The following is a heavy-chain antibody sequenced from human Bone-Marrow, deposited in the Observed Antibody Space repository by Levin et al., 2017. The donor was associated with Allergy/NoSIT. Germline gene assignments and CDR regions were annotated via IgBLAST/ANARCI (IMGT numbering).Heavy chain of an antibody. V-gene: IGHV4-59*01. CDR3: AREKQVVGEWYFDF. J-gene: IGHJ2*01. CDR1: GGSISGYY. CDR2: IYYIGTT. D-gene: IGHD6-13*01. Sequence: KASETLSLTCTVSGGSISGYYWSWIRQPPGKGLEWIGYIYYIGTTNYNPSLESRVTISLDTSKNQVSLRLTSVTAADTAMYYCAREKQVVGEWYFDFWGPGTLVTVSS.